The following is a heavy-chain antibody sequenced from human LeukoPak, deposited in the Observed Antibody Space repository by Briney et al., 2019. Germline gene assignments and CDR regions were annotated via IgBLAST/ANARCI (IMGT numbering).Heavy chain of an antibody. D-gene: IGHD3-16*01. CDR3: ARGRGDYVWGSYLDY. Sequence: PGGSLRLSCAASGFTVSSNYMSWVRQAPGKGLEWVSVIYSGGSTYYADSVKGRITISRDNSKNTLYLQMNSLRAEDTAVYYCARGRGDYVWGSYLDYWAREPWSPSPQ. CDR2: IYSGGST. V-gene: IGHV3-53*01. CDR1: GFTVSSNY. J-gene: IGHJ4*02.